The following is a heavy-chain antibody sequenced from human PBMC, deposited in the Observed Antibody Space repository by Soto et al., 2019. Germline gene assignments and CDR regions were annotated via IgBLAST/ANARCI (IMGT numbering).Heavy chain of an antibody. D-gene: IGHD6-13*01. V-gene: IGHV5-10-1*01. CDR2: IDPSDSYT. CDR3: ARRGSNRWYCLDP. Sequence: PGESLKISCKGSGYNFTSYWISWVRQMPGKGLEWMGRIDPSDSYTDYSPSFQGHVTISADKSISTAYLQWSSLRASDTAMYYCARRGSNRWYCLDPWGQGTLVTVSS. CDR1: GYNFTSYW. J-gene: IGHJ5*02.